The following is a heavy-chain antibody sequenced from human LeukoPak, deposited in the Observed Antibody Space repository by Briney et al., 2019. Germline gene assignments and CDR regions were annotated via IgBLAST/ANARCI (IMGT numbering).Heavy chain of an antibody. CDR3: ARGGTIAVAGTEWFDP. CDR1: GYIFTGSY. V-gene: IGHV1-2*02. Sequence: ASVKVSCKTSGYIFTGSYIHWVRQGPGQGLEWMGWINPNSGDTKSAPKVTGRGAVTRFPSINTASMEVSRLRSDDTDGYYCARGGTIAVAGTEWFDPWGQGTLVTVSS. J-gene: IGHJ5*02. CDR2: INPNSGDT. D-gene: IGHD6-19*01.